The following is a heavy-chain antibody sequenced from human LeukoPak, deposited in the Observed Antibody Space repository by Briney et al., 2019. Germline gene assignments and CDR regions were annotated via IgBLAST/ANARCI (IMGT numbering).Heavy chain of an antibody. D-gene: IGHD5-18*01. V-gene: IGHV3-33*08. CDR2: IWYDGSNK. CDR3: ARYLGYSYGIDY. Sequence: GGSLRLSCAASGFTFSSYAMHWVRQAPGKGLEWVAVIWYDGSNKYYADSVKGRFTISRDNSKNTLYLQMNSLRAEDAAVYYCARYLGYSYGIDYWGQGTLVTVSS. J-gene: IGHJ4*02. CDR1: GFTFSSYA.